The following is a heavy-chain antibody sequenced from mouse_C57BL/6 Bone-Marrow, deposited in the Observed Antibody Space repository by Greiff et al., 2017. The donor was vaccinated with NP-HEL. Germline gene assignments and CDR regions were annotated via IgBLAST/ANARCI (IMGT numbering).Heavy chain of an antibody. Sequence: VQLKQSGPVLVKPGASVKMSCKASGYTFTDYYMNWVKQSHGKSLEWIGVINPYNGGTSYNQKFKGKATLTVDKSSSTAYMELNSLTSEDSAGYYCDYYGTDYWGQGTTLTVSS. J-gene: IGHJ2*01. CDR3: DYYGTDY. D-gene: IGHD2-1*01. CDR2: INPYNGGT. CDR1: GYTFTDYY. V-gene: IGHV1-19*01.